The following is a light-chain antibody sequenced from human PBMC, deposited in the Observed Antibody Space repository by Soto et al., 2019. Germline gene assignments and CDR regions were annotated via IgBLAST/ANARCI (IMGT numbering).Light chain of an antibody. Sequence: EIVMTQSPATLSVSPGERATLSCRASQSVSSNLAWYQHKPGQAPRLLIYGASSRATGIPARFSGSVSGTEFTLTISSLQSEDFAVYYCQQYNNWPLTFGGGTKVELK. V-gene: IGKV3-15*01. CDR3: QQYNNWPLT. CDR2: GAS. J-gene: IGKJ4*01. CDR1: QSVSSN.